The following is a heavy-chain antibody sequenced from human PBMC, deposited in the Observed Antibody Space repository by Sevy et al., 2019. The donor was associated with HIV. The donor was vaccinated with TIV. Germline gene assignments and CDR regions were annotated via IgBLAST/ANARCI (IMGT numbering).Heavy chain of an antibody. J-gene: IGHJ6*02. D-gene: IGHD2-15*01. CDR1: GFTFSNYG. Sequence: GGSLRLSCAASGFTFSNYGMHWVRQAPGKGLEWVAVISYDGSNQYYADSVQGRFTISRDNSKNTLYLQMNSLRTEDTAVYYCAKGAVDCSDGTCYSAYYYSVMDVWGQGTTVTVSS. CDR2: ISYDGSNQ. V-gene: IGHV3-30*18. CDR3: AKGAVDCSDGTCYSAYYYSVMDV.